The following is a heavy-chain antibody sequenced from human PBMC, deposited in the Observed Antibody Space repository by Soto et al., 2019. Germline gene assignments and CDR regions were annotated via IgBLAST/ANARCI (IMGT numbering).Heavy chain of an antibody. CDR2: IDPSDSYT. Sequence: GESLKISCKGSGYSFTSYWISWVRQMPGKGLEWMGRIDPSDSYTNYSPSFQGHVAISADKSISTAYLQWSSLKASDTAMYYCARLYYYDSSGYLYYFDYWGQGTLVTVSS. D-gene: IGHD3-22*01. V-gene: IGHV5-10-1*01. J-gene: IGHJ4*02. CDR1: GYSFTSYW. CDR3: ARLYYYDSSGYLYYFDY.